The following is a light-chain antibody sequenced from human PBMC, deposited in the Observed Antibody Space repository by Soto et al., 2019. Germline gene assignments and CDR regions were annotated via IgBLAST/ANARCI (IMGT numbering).Light chain of an antibody. Sequence: DIQMTQSPATLSASVGDRVTITCRASQSISTWLAWYQQKPGKAPKLLIHNASNLLSGVPSRFSGSGSGTEFTLTISSLHPDDFATYYCQQYNNQRAWTFGQGTKVEI. CDR1: QSISTW. V-gene: IGKV1-5*03. CDR2: NAS. J-gene: IGKJ1*01. CDR3: QQYNNQRAWT.